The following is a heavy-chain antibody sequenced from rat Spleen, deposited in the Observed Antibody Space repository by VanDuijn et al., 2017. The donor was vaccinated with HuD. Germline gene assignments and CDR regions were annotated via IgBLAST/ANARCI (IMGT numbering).Heavy chain of an antibody. J-gene: IGHJ2*01. D-gene: IGHD5-1*01. CDR2: MRYDGDT. CDR3: TRDGDWGGYFDY. CDR1: GFSLTSNT. V-gene: IGHV2-63*01. Sequence: QVQLKESGPGLVQPSQTLSLTCTVSGFSLTSNTVHWIRQPPGKGLEWMGRMRYDGDTYYNSALKSRLSISRDTSKNQVFLKMNSLQTDDTAIYYCTRDGDWGGYFDYWGQGVMVTVSS.